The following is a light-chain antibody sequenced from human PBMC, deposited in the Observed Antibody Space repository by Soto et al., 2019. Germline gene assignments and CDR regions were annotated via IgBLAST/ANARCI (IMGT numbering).Light chain of an antibody. CDR3: QQCYSTPLT. CDR2: ATY. Sequence: DIQMTQSPSSLSASVGDRVTITCRASQTIDTYLNWYHQKPGKAPELLIYATYNLQGGVPSRFSGGGSGTDFALTISSLQPEDFGTYYCQQCYSTPLTFGGGTKVEIK. J-gene: IGKJ4*01. V-gene: IGKV1-39*01. CDR1: QTIDTY.